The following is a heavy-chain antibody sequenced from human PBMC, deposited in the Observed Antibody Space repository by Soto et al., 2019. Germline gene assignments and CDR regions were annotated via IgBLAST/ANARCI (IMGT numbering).Heavy chain of an antibody. Sequence: GGSLRLSCAASGFTFRSYARSWVRQAPGKGLEWVSAISGSGGSTYYADSVKGRFTISRDNSKNTLYLQMNSLRAEDTAVYYCAKDPGGLYYYDSSGYYYWGQGTLVTVSS. CDR3: AKDPGGLYYYDSSGYYY. CDR1: GFTFRSYA. D-gene: IGHD3-22*01. V-gene: IGHV3-23*01. CDR2: ISGSGGST. J-gene: IGHJ4*02.